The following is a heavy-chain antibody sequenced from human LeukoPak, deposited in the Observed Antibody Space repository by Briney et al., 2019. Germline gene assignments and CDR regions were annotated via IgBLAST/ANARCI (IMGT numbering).Heavy chain of an antibody. CDR1: GFTFSSYE. D-gene: IGHD1-1*01. V-gene: IGHV3-48*03. J-gene: IGHJ3*02. CDR3: ARDRGWAGNDAFDI. CDR2: ISSSGSTI. Sequence: GGSPRLSCAASGFTFSSYEMNWVRQAPGKGLEWVSYISSSGSTIYYADSVKGRFTISRDNAKNSLYLQMNSLRAEDTAVYYCARDRGWAGNDAFDIWGQGTMVTVSS.